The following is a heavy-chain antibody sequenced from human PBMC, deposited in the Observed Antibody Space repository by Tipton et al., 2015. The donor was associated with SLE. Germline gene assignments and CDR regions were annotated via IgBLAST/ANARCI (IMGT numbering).Heavy chain of an antibody. CDR2: FYYSGST. D-gene: IGHD2-2*02. CDR3: ARGFLYDGFQV. CDR1: GGSISSHSSF. J-gene: IGHJ1*01. Sequence: TLSLTCTVSGGSISSHSSFWGWVRQPPGKGLEWIGIFYYSGSTYSNPSLRSRVTMSVDTSKNQFSLKLTSVTPEDTAVYYCARGFLYDGFQVWGQGTLVTVSS. V-gene: IGHV4-39*07.